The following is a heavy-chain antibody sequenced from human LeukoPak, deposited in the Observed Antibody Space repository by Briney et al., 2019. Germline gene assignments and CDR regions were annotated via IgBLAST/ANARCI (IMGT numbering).Heavy chain of an antibody. D-gene: IGHD5-18*01. J-gene: IGHJ4*02. Sequence: SETLSLTCTVSGGSISSSSYYWGWIRQPPGKGLEWIGSIYYNGRTFYNPSLKSRVTISVDTSKNQFSLKLSSVTAADTAVYYCVDVDTAMVIRWGQGTLVTVSS. CDR2: IYYNGRT. CDR3: VDVDTAMVIR. CDR1: GGSISSSSYY. V-gene: IGHV4-39*07.